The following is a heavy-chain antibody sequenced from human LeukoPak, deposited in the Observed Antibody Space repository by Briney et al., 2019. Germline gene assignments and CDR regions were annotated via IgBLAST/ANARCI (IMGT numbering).Heavy chain of an antibody. CDR1: GFTFSSYG. J-gene: IGHJ4*02. D-gene: IGHD3-22*01. Sequence: GGSLRLSCAASGFTFSSYGMHWVRQAPGKGLEWVAFIRYDGSNKYYADSVKGRFTISRDNSKNTLYLQMNSLRAEDTAVYYCARDIWDSSGRFFDYWGQGTLVTVSS. CDR3: ARDIWDSSGRFFDY. CDR2: IRYDGSNK. V-gene: IGHV3-30*02.